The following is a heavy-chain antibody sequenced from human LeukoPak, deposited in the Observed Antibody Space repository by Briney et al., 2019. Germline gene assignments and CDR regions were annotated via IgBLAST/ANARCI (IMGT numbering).Heavy chain of an antibody. CDR1: GGSISSYY. CDR3: ARGTGSGTFDY. CDR2: IYYSGST. V-gene: IGHV4-59*01. Sequence: PSETLSLTCTVSGGSISSYYWSWIRQPPGKGLEWIGYIYYSGSTNYNPSLKSRVTISVDTSKNQFSLKLSSVTAADTAVYYCARGTGSGTFDYWGQGTLVTASS. J-gene: IGHJ4*02. D-gene: IGHD3-10*01.